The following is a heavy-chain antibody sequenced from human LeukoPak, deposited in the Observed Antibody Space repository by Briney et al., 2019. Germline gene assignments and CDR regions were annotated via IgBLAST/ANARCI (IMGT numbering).Heavy chain of an antibody. CDR2: ISGSGGST. CDR3: AKSDCSGGSCYENY. J-gene: IGHJ4*02. D-gene: IGHD2-15*01. CDR1: GFTFSSYA. Sequence: GGSLRLSCAASGFTFSSYAMIWVRQAPGKGLEWVSAISGSGGSTYYADSVKGRFTISRDNSKNTLYLQMNSLRAEDTAVYYCAKSDCSGGSCYENYWGQGTLVIVSS. V-gene: IGHV3-23*01.